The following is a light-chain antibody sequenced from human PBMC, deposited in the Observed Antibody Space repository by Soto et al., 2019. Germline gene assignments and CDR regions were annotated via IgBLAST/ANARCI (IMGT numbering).Light chain of an antibody. V-gene: IGKV3-20*01. CDR2: GAS. CDR1: QSVSSNY. CDR3: QQYSSSPLT. J-gene: IGKJ4*01. Sequence: EIVVTQSPGTLSLSPGEGATLSCRASQSVSSNYLAWYQQKPGQAPRLLIYGASNRATGIPDRFSGSGSGTEFTLTISRLEPEDFAVYYCQQYSSSPLTCGR.